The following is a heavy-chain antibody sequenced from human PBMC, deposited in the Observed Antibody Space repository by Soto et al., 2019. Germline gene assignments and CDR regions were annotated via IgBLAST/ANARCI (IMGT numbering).Heavy chain of an antibody. J-gene: IGHJ4*02. Sequence: SETLSLTCTVSGGSISSSSYYWGWIRQPPGKGLEWIGSIYYSGSTYYNPSLKSRVTISVDTSKNQFSLKLSSVTAADTAVYYCARRSDYGDYTFDYWRQRTLVTVSS. D-gene: IGHD4-17*01. CDR3: ARRSDYGDYTFDY. CDR2: IYYSGST. V-gene: IGHV4-39*01. CDR1: GGSISSSSYY.